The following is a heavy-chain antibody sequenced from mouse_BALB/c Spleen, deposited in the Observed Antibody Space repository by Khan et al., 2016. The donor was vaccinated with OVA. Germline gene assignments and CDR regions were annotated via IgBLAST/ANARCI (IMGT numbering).Heavy chain of an antibody. CDR1: GFSLTSYG. CDR3: ARLEDI. J-gene: IGHJ2*01. CDR2: IWAGGST. Sequence: QVQLKESGPGLVAPSPSLSITCTVSGFSLTSYGVHWVRQPPGKGLEWLGFIWAGGSTNYNSALMSRLSICTDNSKRQVILKMNSLQTDYTAMYDCARLEDIWGQGTTLTVSS. V-gene: IGHV2-9*02. D-gene: IGHD1-3*01.